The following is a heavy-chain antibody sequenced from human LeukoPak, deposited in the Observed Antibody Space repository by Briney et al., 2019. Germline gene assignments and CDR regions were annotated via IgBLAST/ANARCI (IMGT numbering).Heavy chain of an antibody. V-gene: IGHV4-4*02. CDR3: TRESGAFSPFGF. D-gene: IGHD1-26*01. J-gene: IGHJ4*02. CDR2: VNLSGAT. CDR1: GGSITATNC. Sequence: SQTLSLTCALSGGSITATNCWSWVRQPPGKGLEWIGEVNLSGATNYNPSLESRVSTSIDKSKNHLSLEVTSVTAADTAIYYCTRESGAFSPFGFWGQGTLLTVSS.